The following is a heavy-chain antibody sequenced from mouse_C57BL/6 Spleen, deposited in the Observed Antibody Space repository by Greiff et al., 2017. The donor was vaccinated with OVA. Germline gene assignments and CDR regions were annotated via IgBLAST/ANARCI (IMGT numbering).Heavy chain of an antibody. CDR2: IYPGDGDT. J-gene: IGHJ2*01. V-gene: IGHV1-82*01. D-gene: IGHD2-2*01. CDR1: GYAFSSSW. Sequence: QVQLQQSGPELVKPGASVKISCKASGYAFSSSWMNWVKQRPGKGLEWIGRIYPGDGDTNYNGKFKGKATLTADKSSSTAYMQLSSLTSEDSAVYVCAREPAMVTTEGVFDYWGQGTTLTVSS. CDR3: AREPAMVTTEGVFDY.